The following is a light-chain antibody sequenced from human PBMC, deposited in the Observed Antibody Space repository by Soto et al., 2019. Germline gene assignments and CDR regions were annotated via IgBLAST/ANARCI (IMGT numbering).Light chain of an antibody. CDR1: QSVSSN. J-gene: IGKJ1*01. Sequence: EIVMTQSPGTVSVSPGERVTLSCRASQSVSSNLAWYQQKPGQAPSLLIYGAFTRATGIPARFSGTGSGTEFTLTISSLQSEDFALYYCQQYNDWPLTFGQGTKVDIK. CDR3: QQYNDWPLT. CDR2: GAF. V-gene: IGKV3-15*01.